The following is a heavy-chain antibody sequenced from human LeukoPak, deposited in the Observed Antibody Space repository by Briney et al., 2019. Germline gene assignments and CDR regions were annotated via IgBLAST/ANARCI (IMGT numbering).Heavy chain of an antibody. Sequence: GGSLRLSCAASGFTFSRSWMSWVRQAPGKGLEWVANIKEDGSAQYYLDPVKGRFIISRGNAKNSLYLQMNSLRAEDTAVYYCARGDWELLFDYWGQGTLVTVSS. J-gene: IGHJ4*02. D-gene: IGHD1-26*01. V-gene: IGHV3-7*01. CDR3: ARGDWELLFDY. CDR1: GFTFSRSW. CDR2: IKEDGSAQ.